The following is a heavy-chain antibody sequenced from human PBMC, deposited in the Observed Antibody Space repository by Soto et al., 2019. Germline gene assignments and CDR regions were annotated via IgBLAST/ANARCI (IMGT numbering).Heavy chain of an antibody. J-gene: IGHJ3*02. V-gene: IGHV3-15*01. Sequence: GGSLRLSCAASGFTFSNAWMSWVRQAPGKGLEWVGRIKSKTDGGTTDYAAPVKGRFTISRDDSKNTLYLQMNSLKTEDTAVYYRTTAVDWADAFDIWGQGTMVTVSS. D-gene: IGHD3-9*01. CDR3: TTAVDWADAFDI. CDR2: IKSKTDGGTT. CDR1: GFTFSNAW.